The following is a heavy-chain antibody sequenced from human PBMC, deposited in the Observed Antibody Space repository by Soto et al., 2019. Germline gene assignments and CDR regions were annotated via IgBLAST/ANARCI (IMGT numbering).Heavy chain of an antibody. D-gene: IGHD3-22*01. J-gene: IGHJ4*02. V-gene: IGHV3-23*01. CDR1: GFTFSSYA. CDR2: ISGSGGST. CDR3: AKDTTMIVVVLFDY. Sequence: EVQLLESGGGLVQPGGSLRLSCAASGFTFSSYAMSWVRQAPGQGLEWVSAISGSGGSTYSADSVKGRFTISRDNSKNTLYLQMNSLRAEDTAVYYCAKDTTMIVVVLFDYWGQGALVSVSS.